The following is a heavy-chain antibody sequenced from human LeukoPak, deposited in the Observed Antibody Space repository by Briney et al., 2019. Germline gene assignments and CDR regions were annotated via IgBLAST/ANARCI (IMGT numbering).Heavy chain of an antibody. Sequence: GGSLRLSCAASGFTFSTYGLHWVRQAPGKGLEWVALISYDGRNKYYADSVKGRFTISRDNSKNASDLQMKSLRSEDTAVYYCARGSVPYYDYGWFDPWGQGALVSVSA. V-gene: IGHV3-30*03. CDR2: ISYDGRNK. CDR3: ARGSVPYYDYGWFDP. D-gene: IGHD3-22*01. CDR1: GFTFSTYG. J-gene: IGHJ5*02.